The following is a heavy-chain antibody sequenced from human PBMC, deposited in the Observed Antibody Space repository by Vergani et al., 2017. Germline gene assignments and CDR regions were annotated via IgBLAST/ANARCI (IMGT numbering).Heavy chain of an antibody. Sequence: QVQLQESGPGLVKPSQTLTLTSTVSGASMSSVGCNWTWMPQSAGKRLEWIGDILGSGPANYNPSFQGRVSMSVATSKNQFSLTLSSVNATDTAVYYCARGSRAACYSGPDSWGQGTRVTVSS. V-gene: IGHV4-61*02. CDR2: ILGSGPA. D-gene: IGHD6-6*01. CDR1: GASMSSVGCN. J-gene: IGHJ4*02. CDR3: ARGSRAACYSGPDS.